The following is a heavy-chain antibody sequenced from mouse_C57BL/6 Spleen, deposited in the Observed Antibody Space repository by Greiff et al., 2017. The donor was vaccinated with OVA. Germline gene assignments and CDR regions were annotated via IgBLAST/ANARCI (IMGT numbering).Heavy chain of an antibody. D-gene: IGHD1-1*01. CDR3: ARSPSYGSSPWFAY. J-gene: IGHJ3*01. CDR2: IDPSDSET. CDR1: GYTFTSYW. Sequence: VQLQQPGAELVRPGSSVKLSCKASGYTFTSYWMHWVKQRPIQGLEWIGNIDPSDSETHYNQKFKDKATLTVDKSSSTAYMQLSSLTSEDSAVYYCARSPSYGSSPWFAYWGQGTLVTVSA. V-gene: IGHV1-52*01.